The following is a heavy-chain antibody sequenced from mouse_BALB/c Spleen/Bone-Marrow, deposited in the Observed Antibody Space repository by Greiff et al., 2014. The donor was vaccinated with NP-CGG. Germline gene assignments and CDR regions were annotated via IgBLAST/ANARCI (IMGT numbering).Heavy chain of an antibody. V-gene: IGHV1-4*02. Sequence: QVQLKESAAELAKPGASVKMSCKASGFTLNDSSLHWVKQRPGQGLEWIGSINPRNGNTEYNQKFKDKTTLTADKSSSTAYMQLSSLTSEDSAVYFCARYWFAYWGQGTLVTVSA. CDR1: GFTLNDSS. J-gene: IGHJ3*01. CDR2: INPRNGNT. CDR3: ARYWFAY.